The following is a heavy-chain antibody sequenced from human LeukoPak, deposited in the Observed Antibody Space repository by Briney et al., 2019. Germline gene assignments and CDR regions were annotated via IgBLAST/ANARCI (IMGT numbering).Heavy chain of an antibody. CDR1: GFTFSSYG. V-gene: IGHV3-30*18. CDR2: ISYDGSNK. Sequence: GSLRLSCAASGFTFSSYGMHWVRQAPGKGLEWVAVISYDGSNKYYADSVKGRFTISRDNSKNTLYLQMNSLRAEDTAVYYCAKSDSSGYYYSVEYYYYGMDVWGQGTTVTVSS. D-gene: IGHD3-22*01. J-gene: IGHJ6*02. CDR3: AKSDSSGYYYSVEYYYYGMDV.